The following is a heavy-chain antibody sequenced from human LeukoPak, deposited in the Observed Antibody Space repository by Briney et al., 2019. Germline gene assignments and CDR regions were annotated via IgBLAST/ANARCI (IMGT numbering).Heavy chain of an antibody. V-gene: IGHV3-53*04. D-gene: IGHD3-22*01. J-gene: IGHJ4*02. CDR1: GFTVSSNY. CDR3: ARSAHDSSGYYDY. Sequence: GGSLRLSCAASGFTVSSNYMSWVRQAPGKGLEWVSVIYSGGSIYYADSVKGRFTISRHNSKNTLYLQMNSLRAEDTAVYYCARSAHDSSGYYDYWGQGTLVTVSS. CDR2: IYSGGSI.